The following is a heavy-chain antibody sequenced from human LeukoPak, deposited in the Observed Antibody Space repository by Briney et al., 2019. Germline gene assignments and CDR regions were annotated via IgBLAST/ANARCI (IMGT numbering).Heavy chain of an antibody. D-gene: IGHD1-7*01. J-gene: IGHJ6*02. CDR3: ARDNWNYGSSMDV. Sequence: SETLSLTCAVSGGSISSSNWWGWVRQPPGKGLEWIGEIYHSGSTNYNPSLKSRVAISVDKSKNQFSLKLSSVTAADTAVYYCARDNWNYGSSMDVWGQGTTVTVSS. V-gene: IGHV4-4*02. CDR1: GGSISSSNW. CDR2: IYHSGST.